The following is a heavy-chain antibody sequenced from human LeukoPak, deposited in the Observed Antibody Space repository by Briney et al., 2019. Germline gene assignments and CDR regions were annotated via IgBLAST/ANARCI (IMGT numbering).Heavy chain of an antibody. J-gene: IGHJ4*02. CDR1: GFTVSSNY. CDR2: IYSGGST. D-gene: IGHD1-26*01. CDR3: ARESEWEHGYYFDY. Sequence: GGSLRLSCAASGFTVSSNYMSWVRQAPGKGLEWVSVIYSGGSTYYADSVKGRFTISRDNSKNTLYLQMNSLRAEDTAVYYCARESEWEHGYYFDYWGQGTLVTVSS. V-gene: IGHV3-53*01.